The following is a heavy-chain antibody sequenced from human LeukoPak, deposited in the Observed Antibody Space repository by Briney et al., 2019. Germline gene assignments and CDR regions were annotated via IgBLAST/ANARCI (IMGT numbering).Heavy chain of an antibody. CDR2: INANSGGT. Sequence: ASVKVSCKASGYTFTGYYMHWVRQATGQGLEWMGWINANSGGTNYAQKFQGRVTMTRDTSNSTAYMELSSLTSDDTAVYYCARTGDFDYWGQGTLVTVSS. J-gene: IGHJ4*02. CDR3: ARTGDFDY. CDR1: GYTFTGYY. D-gene: IGHD7-27*01. V-gene: IGHV1-2*02.